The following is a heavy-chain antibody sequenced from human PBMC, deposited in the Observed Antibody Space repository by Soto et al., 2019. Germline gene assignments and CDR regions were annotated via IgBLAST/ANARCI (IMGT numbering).Heavy chain of an antibody. CDR3: ASRAGRYYYDYYGMDF. V-gene: IGHV1-69*12. CDR2: IIPIFGTA. D-gene: IGHD6-19*01. J-gene: IGHJ6*02. Sequence: QVQLVQSGAEVKKPGSSVKVSCKASGGTFSSYAISWVRQAPGQGLEWMGGIIPIFGTANYAEKFQGRVTITANESTRTAYMELGSLRSGNTAVYYCASRAGRYYYDYYGMDFWGQGTTVTVSS. CDR1: GGTFSSYA.